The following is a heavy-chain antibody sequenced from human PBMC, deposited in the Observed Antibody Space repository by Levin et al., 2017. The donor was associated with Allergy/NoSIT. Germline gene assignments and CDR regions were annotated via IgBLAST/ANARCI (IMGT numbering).Heavy chain of an antibody. CDR3: ARGGSYGDRLYYYYYGMDV. CDR1: GFTFSSYD. V-gene: IGHV3-13*01. J-gene: IGHJ6*02. CDR2: IGTAGDT. Sequence: PGGSLRLSCAASGFTFSSYDMHWVRQATGKGLEWVSAIGTAGDTYYPGSVKGRFTISRENAKNSLYLQMNSLRAGDTAVYYCARGGSYGDRLYYYYYGMDVWGQGTTVTVSS. D-gene: IGHD4-17*01.